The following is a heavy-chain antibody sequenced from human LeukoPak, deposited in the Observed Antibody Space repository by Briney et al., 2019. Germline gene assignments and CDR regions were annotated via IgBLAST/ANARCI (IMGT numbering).Heavy chain of an antibody. D-gene: IGHD2-2*01. CDR3: ARGTIPAASFGWFDP. V-gene: IGHV4-34*01. J-gene: IGHJ5*02. Sequence: SETLSLTCAVYGGSFSGYYWSWIRQPPGKGLEWIGEINHSGSTNYDPSLKSRVTISVDTSKNQFSLKLSSVTAADTAVYYCARGTIPAASFGWFDPWGQGTLVTVSS. CDR2: INHSGST. CDR1: GGSFSGYY.